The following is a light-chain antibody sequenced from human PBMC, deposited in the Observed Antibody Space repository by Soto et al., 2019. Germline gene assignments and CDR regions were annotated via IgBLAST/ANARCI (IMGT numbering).Light chain of an antibody. J-gene: IGKJ1*01. Sequence: EIVLTQSPGTLSLSPGERATLSCRASQSVSSSYLAWYQQKPGQAPRLLIYGASSRATGIPDRFSGSGSGTDFTLTINRLAPEDSAVYYCQHYGSSRTFGQGTKVDIK. CDR1: QSVSSSY. V-gene: IGKV3-20*01. CDR3: QHYGSSRT. CDR2: GAS.